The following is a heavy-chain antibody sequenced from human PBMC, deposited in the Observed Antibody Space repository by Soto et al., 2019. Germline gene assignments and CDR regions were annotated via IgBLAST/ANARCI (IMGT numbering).Heavy chain of an antibody. V-gene: IGHV1-18*01. D-gene: IGHD6-13*01. CDR2: ISAYNGNT. CDR1: GYTFTSYG. J-gene: IGHJ4*02. Sequence: QVQLVQSGAEVKKPGASVKVSCKASGYTFTSYGISWVRRAAGQGLEWMGWISAYNGNTNYAQKLQGRVTMTTDTSTSTAYMELRSLRSDYAVVYYCARDTAAAGIFDYWGQGTLVSVSS. CDR3: ARDTAAAGIFDY.